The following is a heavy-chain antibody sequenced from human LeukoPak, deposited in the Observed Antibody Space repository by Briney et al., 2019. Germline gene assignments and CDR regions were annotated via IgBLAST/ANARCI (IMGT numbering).Heavy chain of an antibody. CDR1: GFNFGDFA. CDR2: ITSEAYHGTK. J-gene: IGHJ4*02. CDR3: GRALSVQVGLWYFDF. D-gene: IGHD1-26*01. V-gene: IGHV3-49*04. Sequence: GGSLRLSCTGSGFNFGDFAVNWVRQAPGKGLEWVSFITSEAYHGTKEYAASVRGRFIISRDDIRSVAYLQMNSLQAEDTAVYYCGRALSVQVGLWYFDFWDQGTLVTVSS.